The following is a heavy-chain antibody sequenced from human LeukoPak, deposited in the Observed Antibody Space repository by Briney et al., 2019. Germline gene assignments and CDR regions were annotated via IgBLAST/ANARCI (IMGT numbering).Heavy chain of an antibody. V-gene: IGHV4-34*01. CDR3: ARVGAHPAFDY. CDR1: GGSFSGYY. J-gene: IGHJ4*02. D-gene: IGHD1-26*01. CDR2: INHSGST. Sequence: PSETLSLTCTVYGGSFSGYYWSWLRQPPGKGLEWIGEINHSGSTNYNPSLKSRVTISVDTSKNQFSLKLSSVTAADTAVYYCARVGAHPAFDYWGQGTLVTVSS.